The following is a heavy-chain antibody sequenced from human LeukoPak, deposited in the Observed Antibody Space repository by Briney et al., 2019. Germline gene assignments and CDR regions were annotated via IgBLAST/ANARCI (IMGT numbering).Heavy chain of an antibody. Sequence: SVKVSCKASGGTFSSYAISWVRQAPGQGLEWMGRIIPIFGIANYAQKFQGRVTITADKSTSTAYMELSRLRSEDTAVYYCARAFAKTGKYYFDYWGQGTLVTVSS. D-gene: IGHD1-14*01. V-gene: IGHV1-69*04. CDR1: GGTFSSYA. CDR2: IIPIFGIA. CDR3: ARAFAKTGKYYFDY. J-gene: IGHJ4*02.